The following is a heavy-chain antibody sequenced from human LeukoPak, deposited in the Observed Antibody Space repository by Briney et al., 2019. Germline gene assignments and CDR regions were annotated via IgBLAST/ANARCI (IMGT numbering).Heavy chain of an antibody. CDR1: GYTFTGYY. Sequence: ASVKVSCKASGYTFTGYYMHWVRQAPGQGLEWMGWIDPNSGGTNYAQKFQGRVTMTRDTAISTAYMELSRLRSDDTAVYYCASQLNWNGDAFDIWGQGTMVTVSS. D-gene: IGHD1-1*01. V-gene: IGHV1-2*02. J-gene: IGHJ3*02. CDR2: IDPNSGGT. CDR3: ASQLNWNGDAFDI.